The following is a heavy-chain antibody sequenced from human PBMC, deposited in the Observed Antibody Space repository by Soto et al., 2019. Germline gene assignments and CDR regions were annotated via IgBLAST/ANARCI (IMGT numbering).Heavy chain of an antibody. CDR2: VNPIVSMS. J-gene: IGHJ4*02. Sequence: QVQLVQSGAEVKRPGSSVKVSCKASGDTFNFYSINWVRQAPGLGLEWMGRVNPIVSMSNYAKKFQGRVTMTADKYTSTAYMELSRLRSEDTAIYYCASSYGSGYRAFDYWGQGDLVTVSS. D-gene: IGHD3-10*01. CDR1: GDTFNFYS. CDR3: ASSYGSGYRAFDY. V-gene: IGHV1-69*02.